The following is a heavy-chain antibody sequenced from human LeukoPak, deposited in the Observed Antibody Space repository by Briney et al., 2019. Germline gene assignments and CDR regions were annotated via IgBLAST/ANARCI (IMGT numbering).Heavy chain of an antibody. V-gene: IGHV3-21*01. CDR1: GFTSSSYS. J-gene: IGHJ4*02. CDR2: ISSSSSYI. D-gene: IGHD2-2*01. CDR3: ARSLMAGSSTSCYDY. Sequence: GGSLRLSCAASGFTSSSYSMNWVRQAPGKGLEWVSSISSSSSYIYYADSVKGRFTISRDNAKNSLYLQMNSLRAEDTAVYYCARSLMAGSSTSCYDYWGQGTLVTVSS.